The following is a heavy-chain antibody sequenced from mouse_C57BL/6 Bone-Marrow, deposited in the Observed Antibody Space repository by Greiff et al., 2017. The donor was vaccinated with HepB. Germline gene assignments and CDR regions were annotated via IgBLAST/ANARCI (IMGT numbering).Heavy chain of an antibody. CDR3: ARVPHYGSSLYYAMDY. J-gene: IGHJ4*01. V-gene: IGHV1-69*01. CDR2: IDPSDSYT. D-gene: IGHD1-1*01. CDR1: GSTFTSYW. Sequence: QVQLQQPGAELVMPGASVKLSCKASGSTFTSYWMHWVKQRPGQGLEWIGEIDPSDSYTNYTQTFKGKSTLTADKSSRTDYMQLSSLTSEDSAVYYCARVPHYGSSLYYAMDYWGQGTSVTVSS.